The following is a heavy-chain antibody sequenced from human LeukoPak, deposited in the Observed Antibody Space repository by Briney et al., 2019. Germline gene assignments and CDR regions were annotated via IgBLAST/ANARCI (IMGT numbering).Heavy chain of an antibody. CDR3: ARDISSYYYYMDV. Sequence: PSETLSLTCTVSGGSISSSSYYWGWIRQPPGKGLEWIGYIYYSGSTNYNPSLKSRVTISVDTSKNQFSLKLSSVTAADTAVYYCARDISSYYYYMDVWGKGTTVTISS. V-gene: IGHV4-61*01. CDR2: IYYSGST. J-gene: IGHJ6*03. CDR1: GGSISSSSYY.